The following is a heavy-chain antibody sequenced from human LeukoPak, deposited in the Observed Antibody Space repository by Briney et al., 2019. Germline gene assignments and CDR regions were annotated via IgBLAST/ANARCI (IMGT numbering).Heavy chain of an antibody. V-gene: IGHV4-38-2*02. CDR1: GNSISSVYY. CDR2: IYHSGSI. D-gene: IGHD2-2*01. CDR3: ARDLGSVVPTTMGVFDF. J-gene: IGHJ4*02. Sequence: PSETLSLTCAVSGNSISSVYYWGWIRQPPGKGLEWIASIYHSGSIYYNPSLKSRATISVDTSKNQFSLNLSSVTAADTAMYYCARDLGSVVPTTMGVFDFWGQGTLVTVSS.